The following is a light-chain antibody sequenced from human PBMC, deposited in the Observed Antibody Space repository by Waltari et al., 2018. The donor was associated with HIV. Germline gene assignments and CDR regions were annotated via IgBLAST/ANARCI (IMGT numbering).Light chain of an antibody. Sequence: DINMTQSPSSLSASVGDIVTITCRASQTIGRSLNWYQQKPGKAPQLLIYNLSTLQTGVPSRFSGDASGTDFTLTISSLHLEDFATYFCQQSYSDPITFGQGTRLEIK. CDR3: QQSYSDPIT. V-gene: IGKV1-39*01. CDR2: NLS. J-gene: IGKJ5*01. CDR1: QTIGRS.